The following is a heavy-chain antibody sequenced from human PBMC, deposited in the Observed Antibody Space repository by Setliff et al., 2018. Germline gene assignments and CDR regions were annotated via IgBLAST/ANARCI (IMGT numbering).Heavy chain of an antibody. CDR2: VYSGGSP. J-gene: IGHJ3*01. Sequence: SETLSLTCKVSGDSMIGYYWSWIRQPPGKGLDWIGYVYSGGSPNYSPSFKSRVTMSIDTSKNQFSLKLKSVTAADTAVYYSARLYHNDNSADFRRAPFDVWGQGMMVTVS. CDR1: GDSMIGYY. D-gene: IGHD3-22*01. V-gene: IGHV4-59*01. CDR3: ARLYHNDNSADFRRAPFDV.